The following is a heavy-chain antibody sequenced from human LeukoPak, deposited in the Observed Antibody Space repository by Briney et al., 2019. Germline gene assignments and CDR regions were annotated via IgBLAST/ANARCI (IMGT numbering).Heavy chain of an antibody. CDR3: ARAAREVLRFLEWLSPAAFDI. CDR2: IYYSGST. CDR1: DGSISSYY. J-gene: IGHJ3*02. V-gene: IGHV4-59*01. D-gene: IGHD3-3*01. Sequence: PETLSLTCTVSDGSISSYYWSWIRQPPGKGLEWIGYIYYSGSTNYNPSLKSRVTISVDTSKNQFSLKLSSVTAADTAVYYCARAAREVLRFLEWLSPAAFDIWGQGTMVTVSS.